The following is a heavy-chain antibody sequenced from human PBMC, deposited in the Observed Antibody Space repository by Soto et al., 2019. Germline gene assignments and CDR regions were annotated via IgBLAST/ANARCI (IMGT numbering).Heavy chain of an antibody. CDR1: CFNFDNYG. CDR2: ITYDGSFQ. Sequence: VGSLRLSCQASCFNFDNYGMHWVRQAPGKGLEWVAVITYDGSFQYYADSVKGRFTISRDNSKNTLSLHLNTLKPEDTAVYHCAKDRVGGTFYTPLAFWGQGALVTVSS. D-gene: IGHD1-7*01. CDR3: AKDRVGGTFYTPLAF. V-gene: IGHV3-30*18. J-gene: IGHJ4*02.